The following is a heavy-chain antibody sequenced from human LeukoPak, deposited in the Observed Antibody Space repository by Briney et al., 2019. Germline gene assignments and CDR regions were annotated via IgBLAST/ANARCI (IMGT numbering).Heavy chain of an antibody. D-gene: IGHD6-19*01. J-gene: IGHJ4*02. CDR3: ARGLGLNSH. V-gene: IGHV4-4*02. Sequence: KSSETLSLTCAVSGVSISSSNWGSWVRQPPGKGLAWIGEIYHSGTTNYNQSLKSRVTISVDKSKNQFSLKLSSVTAADTAVYYCARGLGLNSHWGQETLVTVSS. CDR1: GVSISSSNW. CDR2: IYHSGTT.